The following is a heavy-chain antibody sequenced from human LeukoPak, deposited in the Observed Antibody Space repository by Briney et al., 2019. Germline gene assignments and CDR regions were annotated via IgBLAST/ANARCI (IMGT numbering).Heavy chain of an antibody. CDR1: GFTFDDYA. D-gene: IGHD3-22*01. J-gene: IGHJ3*02. V-gene: IGHV3-9*01. Sequence: GGSLRLSFAASGFTFDDYAMHWVRQAPGKGLEWVSGISWNSGSIGYADSVKGRFTISRDNAKNSLYLQMNSLRAEDTALYYCAKGHYYDGPNDAFDIWGQGTMVTVSS. CDR2: ISWNSGSI. CDR3: AKGHYYDGPNDAFDI.